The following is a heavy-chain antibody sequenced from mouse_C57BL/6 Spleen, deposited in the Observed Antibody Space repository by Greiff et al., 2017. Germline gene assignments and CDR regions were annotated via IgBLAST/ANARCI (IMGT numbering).Heavy chain of an antibody. D-gene: IGHD1-2*01. CDR2: IDPSDSYT. Sequence: QVQLQQPGAELVRPGTSVKLSCKASGYTFTSYWMHWVKQRPGQGLEWIGVIDPSDSYTNYNQKLKGKATLTVDTSSSTAYMQLSSLTSEDSAVYYFARSFIYLHWFAYWGQGTLVTVSA. J-gene: IGHJ3*01. V-gene: IGHV1-59*01. CDR3: ARSFIYLHWFAY. CDR1: GYTFTSYW.